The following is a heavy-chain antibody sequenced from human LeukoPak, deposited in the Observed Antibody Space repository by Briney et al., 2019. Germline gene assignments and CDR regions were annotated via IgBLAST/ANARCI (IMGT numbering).Heavy chain of an antibody. CDR2: IIPILGIA. Sequence: ASVKVSCKASGGTFSSYAISWVRQAPGQGLEWMGRIIPILGIANYAQKFQGRVTITADKSTSTAYMELSSLRSEDTAVYYCARGIVYYGSGSYFLIPLDYWGQGTLVTVSS. J-gene: IGHJ4*02. CDR3: ARGIVYYGSGSYFLIPLDY. CDR1: GGTFSSYA. D-gene: IGHD3-10*01. V-gene: IGHV1-69*04.